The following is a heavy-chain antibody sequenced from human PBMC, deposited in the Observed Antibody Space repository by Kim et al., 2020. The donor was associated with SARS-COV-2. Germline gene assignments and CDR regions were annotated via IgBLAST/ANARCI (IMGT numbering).Heavy chain of an antibody. CDR3: VLVDFDI. CDR2: NSGNT. Sequence: NSGNTGYAQKFLGRVTMTRNTSISTAYMELSSLRSEDTAVYYCVLVDFDIWGQGTMVTVSS. V-gene: IGHV1-8*01. J-gene: IGHJ3*02. D-gene: IGHD2-15*01.